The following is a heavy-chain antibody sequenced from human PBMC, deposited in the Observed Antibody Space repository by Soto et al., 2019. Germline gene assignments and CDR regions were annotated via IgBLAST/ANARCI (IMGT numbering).Heavy chain of an antibody. CDR3: ARVWGSSWYDAFDI. CDR2: IYYSGST. CDR1: GGSISSSSYY. D-gene: IGHD6-13*01. V-gene: IGHV4-39*07. Sequence: SETLSLTCTVSGGSISSSSYYWGWIRQPPGKGLEWIGRIYYSGSTYYNPSLKSRVTISVDTSKNQFSLKLSSVTAADTAVYYCARVWGSSWYDAFDIWGQGTMVTVSS. J-gene: IGHJ3*02.